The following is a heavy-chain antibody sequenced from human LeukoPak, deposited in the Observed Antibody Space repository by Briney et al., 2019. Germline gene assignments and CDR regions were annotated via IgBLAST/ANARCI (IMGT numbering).Heavy chain of an antibody. Sequence: ASVKVSCKASGYTFTSYGISWVRQAPGQGLEWMGWISAYNGNTNYAQKLQGRVTMTTDTSTSTAYMELRSLRSDDTAVYYCARGGYSGYDFDMVDYWGQGTLVTVSS. CDR1: GYTFTSYG. J-gene: IGHJ4*02. V-gene: IGHV1-18*01. CDR3: ARGGYSGYDFDMVDY. CDR2: ISAYNGNT. D-gene: IGHD5-12*01.